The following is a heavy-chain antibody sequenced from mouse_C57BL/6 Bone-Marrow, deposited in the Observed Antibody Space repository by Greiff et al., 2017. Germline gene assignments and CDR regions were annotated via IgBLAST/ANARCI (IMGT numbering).Heavy chain of an antibody. V-gene: IGHV5-17*01. D-gene: IGHD2-10*02. J-gene: IGHJ1*03. Sequence: EVQVVESGGGLVKPGGSLKLSCAASGFTFSDYGMHWVRQAPEKGLEWVAYISSGSSTIYYADTVKGRFTISRDNAKNTLCLQMTSLRCEDTAMYYSARKGRYVVFFYWYFAVWGTGTTVTVSS. CDR1: GFTFSDYG. CDR2: ISSGSSTI. CDR3: ARKGRYVVFFYWYFAV.